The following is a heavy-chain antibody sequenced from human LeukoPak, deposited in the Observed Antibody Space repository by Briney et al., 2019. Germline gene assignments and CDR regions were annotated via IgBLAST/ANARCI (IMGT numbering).Heavy chain of an antibody. CDR1: GFTFSNYA. D-gene: IGHD3-10*01. CDR3: AKDRGYGSGSYYAYYFDS. Sequence: GGSLRLSCAASGFTFSNYAVSWVRQAPGEGLEWVSAISGSGASIYYADSVRGRFTISRDNSKNRLYLQMNSLRAEDTVLYYCAKDRGYGSGSYYAYYFDSWGQGTLVTVSS. V-gene: IGHV3-23*01. J-gene: IGHJ4*02. CDR2: ISGSGASI.